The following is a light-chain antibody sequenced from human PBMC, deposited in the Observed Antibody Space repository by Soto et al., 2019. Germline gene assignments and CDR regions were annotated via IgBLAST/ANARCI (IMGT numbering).Light chain of an antibody. J-gene: IGKJ3*01. V-gene: IGKV3-20*01. Sequence: ELVLTQSPGTLSLSPGERATLSCRASQSIASSYLAWYQQRRGQAPRLLVSGTPSRATGIPDRFSGSGSGTDFTLTITRLEPEDFAVYYCQHYGTSPFTFGPGTKVHIK. CDR1: QSIASSY. CDR3: QHYGTSPFT. CDR2: GTP.